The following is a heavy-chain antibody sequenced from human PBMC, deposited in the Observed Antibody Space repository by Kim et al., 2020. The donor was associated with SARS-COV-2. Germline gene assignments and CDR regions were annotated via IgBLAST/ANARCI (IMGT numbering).Heavy chain of an antibody. CDR3: ATCRTIYGSGSHNWFDP. D-gene: IGHD3-10*01. J-gene: IGHJ5*02. CDR2: IIPIFGTA. Sequence: SVKVSCKASGGTFSSYAISWVRQAPGQGLEWMGGIIPIFGTANYAKKFQGRVTITADESTSTAYMELSSLRSEDTAVYYCATCRTIYGSGSHNWFDPWGQGTLVTVSS. V-gene: IGHV1-69*13. CDR1: GGTFSSYA.